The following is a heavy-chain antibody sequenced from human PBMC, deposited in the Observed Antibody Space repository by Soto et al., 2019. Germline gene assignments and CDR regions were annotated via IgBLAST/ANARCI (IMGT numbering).Heavy chain of an antibody. CDR2: IWYDGSNK. CDR1: GFTFSSYG. V-gene: IGHV3-33*01. J-gene: IGHJ6*02. CDR3: ARERVASYYYYYGMDV. D-gene: IGHD2-15*01. Sequence: PGGSLRLSCAASGFTFSSYGMHWVCQAPGKGLERVAVIWYDGSNKYYADSVKGRFTISRDNSKNTLYQQMNSLRAEDTAVYYCARERVASYYYYYGMDVWGQGTTVTV.